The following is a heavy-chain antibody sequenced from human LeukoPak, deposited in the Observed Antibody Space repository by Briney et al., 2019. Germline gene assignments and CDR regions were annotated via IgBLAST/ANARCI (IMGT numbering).Heavy chain of an antibody. Sequence: GGSLRLSCAASGFTFSSYAMSWVRQAPGKGLEWVSAISGSGGSTYYADSVKGRFTISRDNSKNTLYLQMNSLRAKDTAVYYCAKATTPTVTTRYYYYYYGMDVWGQGTTVTVSS. D-gene: IGHD4-17*01. V-gene: IGHV3-23*01. CDR2: ISGSGGST. CDR1: GFTFSSYA. CDR3: AKATTPTVTTRYYYYYYGMDV. J-gene: IGHJ6*02.